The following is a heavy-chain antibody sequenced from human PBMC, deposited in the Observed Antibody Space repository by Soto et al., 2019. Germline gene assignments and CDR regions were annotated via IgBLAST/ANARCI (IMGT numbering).Heavy chain of an antibody. CDR2: IKQDGSEK. D-gene: IGHD6-6*01. J-gene: IGHJ5*02. Sequence: EVQLVESGGGLVQPGGSLRLSCAASGFTFSSYWMSWVRQAPGKGLEWVANIKQDGSEKYYVDSVKGRFTISRDNAKNSLYLQMNSLRAEDTAVYYCARERISSIAAWGWFDPWGQGTLVTVSS. V-gene: IGHV3-7*03. CDR3: ARERISSIAAWGWFDP. CDR1: GFTFSSYW.